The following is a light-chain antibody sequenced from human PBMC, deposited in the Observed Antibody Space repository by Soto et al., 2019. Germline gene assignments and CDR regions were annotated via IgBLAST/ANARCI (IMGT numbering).Light chain of an antibody. CDR2: GAS. CDR1: QSVSSN. CDR3: QHYNSWPRT. V-gene: IGKV3-15*01. Sequence: EMVMTQSPATLSVSPGERATLSCRAGQSVSSNLAWYQQKPGQAPRLLIYGASTRATGVPARFSGSGSGTEFTLTISSLQSEDFAVYHCQHYNSWPRTFGQGTKVESK. J-gene: IGKJ1*01.